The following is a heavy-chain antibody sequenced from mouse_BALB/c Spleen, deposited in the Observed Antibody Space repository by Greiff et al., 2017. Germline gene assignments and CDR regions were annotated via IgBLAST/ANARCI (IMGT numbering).Heavy chain of an antibody. V-gene: IGHV1-54*01. Sequence: QVQLQQSGAELVRPGTSVKVSCKASGYAFTNYLIEWVKQRPGQGLEWIGVINPGSGGTNYNEKFKGKATLTADKSSSTAYMQLSSLTSDDSAVYFCARSDYYYDGACFAYWGQGTLVTVSA. D-gene: IGHD2-4*01. CDR1: GYAFTNYL. CDR3: ARSDYYYDGACFAY. J-gene: IGHJ3*01. CDR2: INPGSGGT.